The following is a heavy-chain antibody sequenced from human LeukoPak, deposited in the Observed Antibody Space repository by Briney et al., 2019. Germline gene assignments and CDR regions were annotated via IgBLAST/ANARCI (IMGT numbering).Heavy chain of an antibody. Sequence: SETLSLTCPVSSGSISSGVYYWSWIRQHPGKGLEWIGYIYYSGSTYYNPSLKSRVTISVDTSKNQFSLKLSSVTAADTAVYYCARGVRWLQLSYFDYWGQRTLVTVSS. J-gene: IGHJ4*02. CDR2: IYYSGST. CDR1: SGSISSGVYY. CDR3: ARGVRWLQLSYFDY. D-gene: IGHD5-24*01. V-gene: IGHV4-31*03.